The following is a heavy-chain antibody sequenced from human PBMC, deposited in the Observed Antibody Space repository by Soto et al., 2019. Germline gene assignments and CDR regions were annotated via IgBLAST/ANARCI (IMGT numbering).Heavy chain of an antibody. CDR2: ISGDGYST. D-gene: IGHD3-22*01. V-gene: IGHV3-23*01. J-gene: IGHJ4*02. Sequence: GGSLRLSCAASGFSFNSFAMSWVRQAPGKGLEWVSAISGDGYSTYYADSVKGRFTVSRDNSNNTHYLQMDSLRAEDTAVYYCAKSSGYYDSRARFDYWGQGSLVTVSS. CDR1: GFSFNSFA. CDR3: AKSSGYYDSRARFDY.